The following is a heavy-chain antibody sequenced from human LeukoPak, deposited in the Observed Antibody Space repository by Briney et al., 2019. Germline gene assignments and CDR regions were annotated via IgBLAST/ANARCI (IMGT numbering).Heavy chain of an antibody. CDR3: ARTWSSGYYYDY. D-gene: IGHD3-22*01. J-gene: IGHJ4*02. CDR1: GYTFTTYY. Sequence: ASVKVSCKASGYTFTTYYMHWVRQAPGQGLEWMGIINPSGGSTTYAQNFQGRVAMTRDTSTTTVYMELSSLRSEDTAAYYCARTWSSGYYYDYWGQGTLATVSS. V-gene: IGHV1-46*01. CDR2: INPSGGST.